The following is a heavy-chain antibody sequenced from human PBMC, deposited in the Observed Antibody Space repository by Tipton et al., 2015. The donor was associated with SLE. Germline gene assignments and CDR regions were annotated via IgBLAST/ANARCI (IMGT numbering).Heavy chain of an antibody. J-gene: IGHJ3*02. CDR2: IYTSGST. V-gene: IGHV4-61*09. CDR1: GGSISSGSYY. Sequence: TLSLTCTVSGGSISSGSYYWSWIRQPAGKGLEWIGHIYTSGSTNYNPSPKSRVTISVDTSKNQFSLKLSSVTAADTAVYYCARDQDNWSPALFDIWGQGTMVTVSS. D-gene: IGHD1-20*01. CDR3: ARDQDNWSPALFDI.